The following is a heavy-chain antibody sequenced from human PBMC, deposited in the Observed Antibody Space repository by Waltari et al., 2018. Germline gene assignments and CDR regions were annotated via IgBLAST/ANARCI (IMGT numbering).Heavy chain of an antibody. V-gene: IGHV1-69-2*01. Sequence: EVQLVQSGAEVKKPGATVKISCKASGYPFTDYYMHWVQQAPGKGLEWRGRVNQEDGETINAEKCQGRVTITAETSTDTDYMELSSLRSEDTAVYYGANDPQGAGWFDPWGQGTLVTVSS. CDR1: GYPFTDYY. J-gene: IGHJ5*02. D-gene: IGHD3-16*01. CDR3: ANDPQGAGWFDP. CDR2: VNQEDGET.